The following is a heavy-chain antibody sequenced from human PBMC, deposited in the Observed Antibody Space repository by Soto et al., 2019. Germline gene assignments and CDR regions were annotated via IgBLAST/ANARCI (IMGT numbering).Heavy chain of an antibody. CDR2: ISAYNGNT. V-gene: IGHV1-18*01. CDR1: GYTFTSYG. J-gene: IGHJ6*02. D-gene: IGHD3-9*01. CDR3: ARGAGVNFVWLLGYYYYYGMDV. Sequence: ASVKVSCKASGYTFTSYGISWVRQAPGQGLEWMGWISAYNGNTNYAQKLQGRVTMTTDTSTSTAYMELRSLRSDDTAVYYCARGAGVNFVWLLGYYYYYGMDVWGQGTTVTVSS.